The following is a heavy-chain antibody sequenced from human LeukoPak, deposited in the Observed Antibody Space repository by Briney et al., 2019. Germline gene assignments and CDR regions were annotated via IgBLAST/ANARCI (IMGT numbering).Heavy chain of an antibody. V-gene: IGHV3-23*01. CDR1: GFIFSNYA. Sequence: GGSLRLSCAASGFIFSNYAMTWVRQAPGRGLEWVAGISGSADSSYADSVKGRFTISRDNSKNTLYLQLNSLTGEDTAVYFCAKETGWSPLGEDDHWGQGILVSVSS. D-gene: IGHD3-16*01. J-gene: IGHJ4*02. CDR2: ISGSADS. CDR3: AKETGWSPLGEDDH.